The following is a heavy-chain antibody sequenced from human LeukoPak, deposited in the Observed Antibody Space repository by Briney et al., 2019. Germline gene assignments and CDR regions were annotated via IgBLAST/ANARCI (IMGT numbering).Heavy chain of an antibody. J-gene: IGHJ3*02. V-gene: IGHV4-38-2*02. CDR3: ARDCSGGSCYAFDI. CDR1: GYSISSGYY. CDR2: IYHSGST. D-gene: IGHD2-15*01. Sequence: PLETLSLTCDVSGYSISSGYYWGWIRQPPGKGLEWIGSIYHSGSTYNNPSLKSRVTISVDTSKNQFSLKLSSVTAADTAMYYCARDCSGGSCYAFDIWGQGTMVIVSS.